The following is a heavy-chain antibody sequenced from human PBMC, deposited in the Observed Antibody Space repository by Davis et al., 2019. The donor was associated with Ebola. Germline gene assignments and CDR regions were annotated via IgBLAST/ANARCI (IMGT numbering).Heavy chain of an antibody. V-gene: IGHV1-69*10. D-gene: IGHD2-8*01. CDR1: GGTFSSYA. J-gene: IGHJ6*03. CDR2: IIPILGIA. Sequence: SVKVSCKASGGTFSSYAISWVRQAPGQGLEWMGGIIPILGIANYAQKFQGRVTITADKSTSTAYMELSSLRSEDTAVYYCATRLECTKGECSGYYYMNVWGKGTTVTVSS. CDR3: ATRLECTKGECSGYYYMNV.